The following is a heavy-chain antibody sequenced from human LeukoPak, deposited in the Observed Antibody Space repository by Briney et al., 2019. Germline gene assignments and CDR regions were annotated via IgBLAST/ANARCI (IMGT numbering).Heavy chain of an antibody. D-gene: IGHD1-26*01. CDR1: GGSFSGYY. J-gene: IGHJ3*02. CDR2: INHSGST. V-gene: IGHV4-34*01. CDR3: ARDVLKVGATSFDAFDI. Sequence: SETLSLTCAVYGGSFSGYYWSWIRQPPGKGLEWIGEINHSGSTNYNPSLKSRVTISVDTSKNQFSLKLSSVTAADTAVYYCARDVLKVGATSFDAFDIWGQGTMVTVSS.